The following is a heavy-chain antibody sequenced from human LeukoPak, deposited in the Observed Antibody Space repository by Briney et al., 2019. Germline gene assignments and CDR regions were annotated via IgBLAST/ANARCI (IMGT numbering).Heavy chain of an antibody. CDR3: ARDVTTVTLAWFFDP. J-gene: IGHJ2*01. V-gene: IGHV4-31*03. CDR1: GGSISSGGYY. Sequence: SETLSLTCTVSGGSISSGGYYWSWIRQHPGKGLEWTGYIYYTGGTDYNPSLQSRATISVDTSKNQCSLKLSSVTAADTAVYYCARDVTTVTLAWFFDPWGRGTLVTVSS. D-gene: IGHD4-17*01. CDR2: IYYTGGT.